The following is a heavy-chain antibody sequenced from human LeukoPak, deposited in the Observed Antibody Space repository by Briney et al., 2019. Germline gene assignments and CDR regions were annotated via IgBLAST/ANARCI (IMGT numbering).Heavy chain of an antibody. Sequence: SETLSLTCTVSGVSISSSSYYWGWIRQPPGKGLEWIGSIYYSGSTYYNPSLKSRVTISVDTSKNQFSLKLSSVTAADTAVYYCARHPWVRKQLVRVYYYYYMDVWGKGTTVTVSS. CDR1: GVSISSSSYY. V-gene: IGHV4-39*01. CDR2: IYYSGST. J-gene: IGHJ6*03. CDR3: ARHPWVRKQLVRVYYYYYMDV. D-gene: IGHD6-6*01.